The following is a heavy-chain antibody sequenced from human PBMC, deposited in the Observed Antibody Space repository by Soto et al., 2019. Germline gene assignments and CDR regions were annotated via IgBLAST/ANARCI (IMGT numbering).Heavy chain of an antibody. V-gene: IGHV3-33*01. CDR1: GFTFSSYG. CDR2: IWYDGSNK. CDR3: ARDCAGYSSGWYQRGGFDY. D-gene: IGHD6-19*01. J-gene: IGHJ4*02. Sequence: QVQLVESGGGVVQPGRSLRLSCAASGFTFSSYGMHWVRQAPGKGLEWVAVIWYDGSNKYYADSVKGRFTISRDNSKKRLYLQMTSLRAEDTAVYYCARDCAGYSSGWYQRGGFDYWGQGTLVTVSS.